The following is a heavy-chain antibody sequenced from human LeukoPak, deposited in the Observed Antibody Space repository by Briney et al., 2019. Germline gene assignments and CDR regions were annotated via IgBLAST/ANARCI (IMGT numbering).Heavy chain of an antibody. CDR2: INTNSGGT. CDR1: GYTFTGYY. J-gene: IGHJ5*02. V-gene: IGHV1-2*04. Sequence: AAVKVSCTASGYTFTGYYMHWVRQPPGQGLEWMGWINTNSGGTNYAQKFQGWVTMTRDTSISTAYMELSRLRSDDTAVYYCARDQEGKRNWFDPWGQGTLVTVSS. CDR3: ARDQEGKRNWFDP.